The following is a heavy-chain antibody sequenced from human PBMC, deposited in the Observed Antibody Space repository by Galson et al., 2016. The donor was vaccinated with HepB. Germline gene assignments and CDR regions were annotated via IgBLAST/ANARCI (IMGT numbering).Heavy chain of an antibody. CDR1: GDSVSSNTTT. Sequence: CAISGDSVSSNTTTWNWIRQSPSRGLEWLGRTYYRSRWYNDYAVSVKSRMTINPDTSKNQFSLQLNSVTPGDTAVYYCARRVATVAGTDAFDIWGQGTLVTVSS. CDR3: ARRVATVAGTDAFDI. D-gene: IGHD6-19*01. V-gene: IGHV6-1*01. CDR2: TYYRSRWYN. J-gene: IGHJ3*02.